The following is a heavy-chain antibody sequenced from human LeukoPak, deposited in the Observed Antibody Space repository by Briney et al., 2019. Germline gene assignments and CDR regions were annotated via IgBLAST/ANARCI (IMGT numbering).Heavy chain of an antibody. CDR2: IYSGGST. V-gene: IGHV3-53*01. J-gene: IGHJ4*02. CDR1: GFTFSSYA. CDR3: ARDKTGGY. Sequence: GGSLRLSCAASGFTFSSYAMSWVRQAPGKGLEWVSVIYSGGSTYYADSVKGRFTISRDNSKNTLYLQMNSLRAEDTAVYYCARDKTGGYWGQGTLVTVSS.